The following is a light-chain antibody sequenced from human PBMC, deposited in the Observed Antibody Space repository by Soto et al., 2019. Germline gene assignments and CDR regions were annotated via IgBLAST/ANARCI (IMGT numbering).Light chain of an antibody. CDR1: QGISSC. V-gene: IGKV1-12*01. J-gene: IGKJ1*01. CDR3: QQANSFPRT. CDR2: AAS. Sequence: DSQRIMYTCCVCASVGDGVTITCRASQGISSCLAWYQQKPGQAPRLLIYAASSLQTGVPSRFSGSGSGTDFTLTISSLQPEDFATYYCQQANSFPRTFGQGTKVDI.